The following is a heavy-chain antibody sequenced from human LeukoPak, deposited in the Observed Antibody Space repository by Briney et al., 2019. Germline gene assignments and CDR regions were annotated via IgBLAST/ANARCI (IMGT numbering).Heavy chain of an antibody. CDR1: GGSISSYY. V-gene: IGHV4-59*12. J-gene: IGHJ4*02. Sequence: SETLSLTCTVSGGSISSYYWSWIRQPPGKGLEWIGYIYYSGSTYYNPSLKSRVTISVDTSKNQFSLKLSSVTAADTAVYYCASLYYYDSSGYYEVDYWGQGTLVTVSS. CDR3: ASLYYYDSSGYYEVDY. CDR2: IYYSGST. D-gene: IGHD3-22*01.